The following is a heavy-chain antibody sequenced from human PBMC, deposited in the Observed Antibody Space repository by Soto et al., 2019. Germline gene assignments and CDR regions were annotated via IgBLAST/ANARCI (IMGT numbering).Heavy chain of an antibody. D-gene: IGHD1-7*01. CDR2: ISYDGSNK. J-gene: IGHJ4*02. V-gene: IGHV3-30-3*01. CDR1: GFTFSSYA. CDR3: ARGRTQYNWNYFANY. Sequence: PGGSLRLSCAASGFTFSSYAMHWVRQAPGKGLEWVAVISYDGSNKYYADSVKGRFTISRDNSKNTLYLQMNSLRAEDTAVYYCARGRTQYNWNYFANYWGQGTLVTVSS.